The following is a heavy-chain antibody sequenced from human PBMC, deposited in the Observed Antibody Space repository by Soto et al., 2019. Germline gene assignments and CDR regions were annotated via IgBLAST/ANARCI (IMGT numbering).Heavy chain of an antibody. D-gene: IGHD3-22*01. CDR3: ASESSHSDYYDSRGYYEPPPPWYYFDY. CDR1: GYTFTSYY. J-gene: IGHJ4*02. CDR2: INPSGGST. V-gene: IGHV1-46*01. Sequence: ASVKVSCKASGYTFTSYYMHWVRQAPGQGLEWMGIINPSGGSTSYAQKFQGRVTMTRDTSTSTVYMELSSLRSEDTAVYYCASESSHSDYYDSRGYYEPPPPWYYFDYWGQGTLVTVSS.